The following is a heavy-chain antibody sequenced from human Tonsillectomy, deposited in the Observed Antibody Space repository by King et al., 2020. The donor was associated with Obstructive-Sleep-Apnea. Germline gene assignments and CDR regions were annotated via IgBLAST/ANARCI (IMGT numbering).Heavy chain of an antibody. CDR2: ISGSGGST. J-gene: IGHJ4*02. V-gene: IGHV3-23*04. Sequence: VQLVESGGGLVQPGGSLRLSCAASGFSFSSYAMSWVRQAPGKGLEWVSGISGSGGSTYYADSVKGRFTISRDNSKNTLYLQMNSLRAEDTAVYYCAKDPAIAVAGTDFWGQGTLVTVSS. CDR3: AKDPAIAVAGTDF. CDR1: GFSFSSYA. D-gene: IGHD6-19*01.